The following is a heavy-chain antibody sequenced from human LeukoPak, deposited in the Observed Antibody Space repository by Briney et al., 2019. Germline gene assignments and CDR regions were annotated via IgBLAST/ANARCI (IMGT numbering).Heavy chain of an antibody. Sequence: GGSLRLSCAASGFTFSSYWMSWVRQAPGKGLEWVANIKQDGSERYYVASVNGRFTIYRENAQNSLYLQMNSLRAVDTAVYYCARGPSGGNGFSYWGLGTLVTVSS. J-gene: IGHJ4*02. CDR3: ARGPSGGNGFSY. CDR2: IKQDGSER. D-gene: IGHD2-15*01. CDR1: GFTFSSYW. V-gene: IGHV3-7*04.